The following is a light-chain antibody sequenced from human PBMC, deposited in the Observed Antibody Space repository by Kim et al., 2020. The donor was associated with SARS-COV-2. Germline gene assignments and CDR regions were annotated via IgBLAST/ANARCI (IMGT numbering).Light chain of an antibody. Sequence: QSVLTQPPSASGTPGQRVTISCSGSSSNVGTKTVNWYQQFPGTAPKLLMFNNNQRPSGVPVRFSGSKFGTSACLAISGLQSEDEADYYCAAWDVRLNIYVFGSGTQLTVL. CDR2: NNN. CDR1: SSNVGTKT. CDR3: AAWDVRLNIYV. V-gene: IGLV1-44*01. J-gene: IGLJ1*01.